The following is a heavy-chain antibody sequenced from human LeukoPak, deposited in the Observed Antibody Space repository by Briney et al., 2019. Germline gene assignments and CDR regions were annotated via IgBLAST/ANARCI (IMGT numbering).Heavy chain of an antibody. CDR2: INTSGNT. D-gene: IGHD4-17*01. CDR1: GGSISSYY. Sequence: PSETLSLTCTASGGSISSYYWSWIRQPAGKGLEWIGRINTSGNTNYNPSLKSRVTMSVATTKNQVSLKLSSVTAADTAVYYCAREKDYGDSRGLDPWGQGTLVTVSS. CDR3: AREKDYGDSRGLDP. J-gene: IGHJ5*02. V-gene: IGHV4-4*07.